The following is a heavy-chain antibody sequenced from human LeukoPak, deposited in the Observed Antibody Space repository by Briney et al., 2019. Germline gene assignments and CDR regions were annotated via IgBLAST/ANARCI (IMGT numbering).Heavy chain of an antibody. CDR2: IYYSEST. J-gene: IGHJ5*02. Sequence: PSETLSLTCTVSGGSISSYYWSWIRQPPGKGLEWIGYIYYSESTNYNPSLKSRVTISVDTSKNQFSLKLSSVTAADTAVYYCARGVAGVIDPWGQGTLVTVSS. CDR3: ARGVAGVIDP. CDR1: GGSISSYY. V-gene: IGHV4-59*01. D-gene: IGHD2-15*01.